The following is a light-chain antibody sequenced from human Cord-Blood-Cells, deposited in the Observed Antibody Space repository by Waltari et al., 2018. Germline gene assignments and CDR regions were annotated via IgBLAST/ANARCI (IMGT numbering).Light chain of an antibody. J-gene: IGLJ2*01. CDR3: CSYAGSYTFVV. CDR1: SSDVGGYNY. CDR2: DVS. V-gene: IGLV2-11*01. Sequence: QSALTQPRSVSGSPGQSVTISCTGTSSDVGGYNYVSWYPQHPGKAPKLMIYDVSKRPSGGPARFSGSKSGNTASLTISGLQAEDEADYYCCSYAGSYTFVVFGGGTKLTVL.